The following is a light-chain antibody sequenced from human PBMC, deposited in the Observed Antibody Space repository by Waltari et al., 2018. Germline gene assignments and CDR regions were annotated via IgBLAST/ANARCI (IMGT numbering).Light chain of an antibody. J-gene: IGLJ7*01. CDR2: ENT. V-gene: IGLV1-51*02. Sequence: QSVLTQPPSVSAAPGQRVTISCSGGSSNIGNNYVSWYRQFPGTAPKLLIYENTERPPGIPGRFSRSKSGTSATLDITGLQAGDEADYYCGTWDSSLSGAVFGGGTHLTVL. CDR1: SSNIGNNY. CDR3: GTWDSSLSGAV.